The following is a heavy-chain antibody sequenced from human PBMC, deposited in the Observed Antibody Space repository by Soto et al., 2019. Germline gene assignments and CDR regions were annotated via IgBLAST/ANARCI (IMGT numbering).Heavy chain of an antibody. D-gene: IGHD4-17*01. CDR2: MSSSSSYI. J-gene: IGHJ4*02. CDR1: GFTFSSYR. Sequence: EVQLVESGGGLVKPGGSLRLSCAASGFTFSSYRMNWVRQAPGKGLEWVSSMSSSSSYIEYVDSVKGRFTISRDIAKNSLYLQMNSLRAEDTAVYYCARARGDYLFDYWGQGTLVNVAS. CDR3: ARARGDYLFDY. V-gene: IGHV3-21*01.